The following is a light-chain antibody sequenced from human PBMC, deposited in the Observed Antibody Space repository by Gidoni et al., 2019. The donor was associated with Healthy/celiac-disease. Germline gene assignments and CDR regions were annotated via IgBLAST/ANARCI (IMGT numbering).Light chain of an antibody. CDR3: QQYGSTRGT. CDR2: GAS. J-gene: IGKJ1*01. CDR1: QSVSSSY. V-gene: IGKV3-20*01. Sequence: EIVLTQSPGTLSLSPGERATLSCSASQSVSSSYLAWYQQKPGQAPRLLIYGASSRATGIPDRFSGSGSGTDFTLTISRLEPEDFAVYYCQQYGSTRGTFXQXTKVEIK.